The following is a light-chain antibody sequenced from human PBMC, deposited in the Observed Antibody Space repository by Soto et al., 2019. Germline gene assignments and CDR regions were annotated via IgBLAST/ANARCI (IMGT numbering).Light chain of an antibody. CDR3: CSYARGSSFGVV. V-gene: IGLV2-23*03. Sequence: QSALTQPASVSGSPGQSITISCTGTSSDLVSWYQQHPGKAPKLMVYEGTKGPSRLSDRFSGSKSGNTASLTISGLQAEDEADYYCCSYARGSSFGVVFGGGTKVTVL. CDR2: EGT. J-gene: IGLJ3*02. CDR1: SSDL.